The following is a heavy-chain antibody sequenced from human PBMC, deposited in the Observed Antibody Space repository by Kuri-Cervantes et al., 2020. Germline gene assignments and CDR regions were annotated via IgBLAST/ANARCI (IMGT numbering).Heavy chain of an antibody. D-gene: IGHD4-17*01. CDR3: AKDSGDFLGYFDY. J-gene: IGHJ4*02. Sequence: GSLRLSCTVSGGSISSYYWSWIRQPAGKGLEWIGRIYSSGSTNYNPSLKSRVTISVDKSKNQFSLKLSSVTAADTAVYYCAKDSGDFLGYFDYWGQGTLVTVSS. CDR2: IYSSGST. V-gene: IGHV4-4*07. CDR1: GGSISSYY.